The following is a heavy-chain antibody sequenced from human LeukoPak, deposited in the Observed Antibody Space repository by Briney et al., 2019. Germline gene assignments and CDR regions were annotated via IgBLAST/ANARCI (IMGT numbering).Heavy chain of an antibody. CDR1: GYTFTSYG. D-gene: IGHD3-3*01. V-gene: IGHV1-18*01. CDR2: ISAYNGNT. Sequence: ASVKLSCKASGYTFTSYGISWVRQAPGQGLEWMGWISAYNGNTNYAQKLQGRVTMTTDTSTSTAYMELRSLRSDDTAVYYCAGAERITIFGVVIRTDAFDIWGQGTMVTVSS. J-gene: IGHJ3*02. CDR3: AGAERITIFGVVIRTDAFDI.